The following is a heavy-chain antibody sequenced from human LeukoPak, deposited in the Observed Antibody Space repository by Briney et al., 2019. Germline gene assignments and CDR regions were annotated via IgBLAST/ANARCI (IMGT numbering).Heavy chain of an antibody. CDR1: GFTFSSYA. CDR3: VRATWGVYFDY. D-gene: IGHD3-10*01. CDR2: IYSGGST. Sequence: GGSLRLSCAAPGFTFSSYAMHWVRQAPGKGLEWVSVIYSGGSTYYADSVKGRFTISRDNSKNTLYLQMNSLRAEDTAVYYCVRATWGVYFDYWGQGTLVTVSS. V-gene: IGHV3-66*01. J-gene: IGHJ4*02.